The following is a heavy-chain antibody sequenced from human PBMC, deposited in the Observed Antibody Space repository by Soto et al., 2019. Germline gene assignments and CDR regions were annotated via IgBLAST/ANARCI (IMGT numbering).Heavy chain of an antibody. D-gene: IGHD2-2*01. V-gene: IGHV3-7*01. CDR3: ARMRRDIVVVPAAGGGAHYYYYYMDV. CDR1: GFTFSSYW. CDR2: IKQDGSEK. J-gene: IGHJ6*03. Sequence: EVQLVESGGGLVQPGGSLRLSCAASGFTFSSYWMSWVRQAPGTGLEWVANIKQDGSEKYYVDSGKGRFTSTRDNAKNSLYMQINSLGAEDTAVYYWARMRRDIVVVPAAGGGAHYYYYYMDVWGKGTTVTVSS.